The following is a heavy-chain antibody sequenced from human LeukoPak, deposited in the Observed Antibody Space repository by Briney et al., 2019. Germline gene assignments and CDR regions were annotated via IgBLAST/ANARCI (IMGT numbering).Heavy chain of an antibody. D-gene: IGHD5-24*01. CDR2: IIPIFGTA. Sequence: SVKVSCKASGGTFSSYAISWVRQAPGQGLEWMGGIIPIFGTANYAQKFQGRVTITTDESTSTAYMELSSMRSEDTAVYYCARGPQMATIVYYYYYYMDVWGKGTTVTVSS. CDR3: ARGPQMATIVYYYYYYMDV. J-gene: IGHJ6*03. V-gene: IGHV1-69*05. CDR1: GGTFSSYA.